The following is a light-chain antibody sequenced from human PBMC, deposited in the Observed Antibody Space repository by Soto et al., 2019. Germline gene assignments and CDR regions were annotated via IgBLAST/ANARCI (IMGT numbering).Light chain of an antibody. J-gene: IGLJ1*01. Sequence: QSALTQPASVSGSPGQSITISCTGTSSNVGNYDRVSWYQQHPGEAPKLMICDVNKRPSGVSNRFSGSKSGNTASLTISGLQAEDEADYYCCSYTGTDTFAVFRTGTKLTVL. CDR1: SSNVGNYDR. CDR2: DVN. V-gene: IGLV2-23*02. CDR3: CSYTGTDTFAV.